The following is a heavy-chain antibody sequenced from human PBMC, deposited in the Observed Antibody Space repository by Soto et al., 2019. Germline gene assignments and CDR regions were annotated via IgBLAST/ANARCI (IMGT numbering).Heavy chain of an antibody. V-gene: IGHV4-34*01. Sequence: SETLSLTCAVYGGSFSGYYWSWVRQPPGKGLEWIGEINHSGSTNYNPSLKSRVIISVDTSKNQFSLKLSSVTAADTAVYYCARPVAGTRWFDPWGQGTLVTVSS. CDR1: GGSFSGYY. CDR2: INHSGST. CDR3: ARPVAGTRWFDP. D-gene: IGHD6-19*01. J-gene: IGHJ5*02.